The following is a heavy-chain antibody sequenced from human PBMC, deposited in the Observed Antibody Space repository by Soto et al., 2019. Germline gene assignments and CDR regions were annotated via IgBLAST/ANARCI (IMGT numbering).Heavy chain of an antibody. V-gene: IGHV5-51*01. D-gene: IGHD5-12*01. Sequence: PGESLKISCKESGHKFTDYWIAWVRQKPGQGLEWVGIIYPGDSDTRYGPSFEGLVTISADKSIGTAFLQWNSLRASDTAIYYCASQLRYTGYDYGYDYWGQGTLVTV. CDR1: GHKFTDYW. J-gene: IGHJ4*02. CDR3: ASQLRYTGYDYGYDY. CDR2: IYPGDSDT.